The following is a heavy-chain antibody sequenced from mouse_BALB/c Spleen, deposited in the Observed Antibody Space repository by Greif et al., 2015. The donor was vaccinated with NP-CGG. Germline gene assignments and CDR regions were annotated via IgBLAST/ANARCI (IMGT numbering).Heavy chain of an antibody. J-gene: IGHJ1*01. CDR3: ARWDWYFDV. CDR2: IDPANGNT. CDR1: GFNIKDTY. V-gene: IGHV14-3*02. Sequence: VQLKHSGAELVKPGASVKLSCTASGFNIKDTYMHWVKQRPEQGLEWIGRIDPANGNTKYDPKFQGKATITADTSSNTASLQLSSLTSEDTAVYYCARWDWYFDVWGAGTTVTVSS.